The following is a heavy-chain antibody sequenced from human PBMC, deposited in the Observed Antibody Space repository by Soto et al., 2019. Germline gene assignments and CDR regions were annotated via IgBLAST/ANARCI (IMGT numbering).Heavy chain of an antibody. CDR1: GGTFSNYA. D-gene: IGHD3-3*01. Sequence: QVQLVQSGAEVKKPGSSVKVSCKASGGTFSNYAISWVRQAPGQGLEWMGGIIPIFGTANYAQKFQGRVTITADESTSTAYMELSSLRSEDTAVYYCARDTRPITIFGNKRYYYYGMDVWGQGTTVTASS. J-gene: IGHJ6*02. V-gene: IGHV1-69*01. CDR2: IIPIFGTA. CDR3: ARDTRPITIFGNKRYYYYGMDV.